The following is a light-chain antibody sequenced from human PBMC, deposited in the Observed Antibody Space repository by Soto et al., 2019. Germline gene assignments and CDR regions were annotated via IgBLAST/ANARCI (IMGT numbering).Light chain of an antibody. CDR1: SSDVGGYTY. V-gene: IGLV2-14*01. J-gene: IGLJ2*01. CDR3: GSYTSSSPLV. CDR2: EVS. Sequence: QCALTQPASVSGSPGQSITISCTGTSSDVGGYTYVSWYQQHPGKAPKLMIYEVSNRPSGVFNRFSGSKSGNTASLTISALQAEDEADYYCGSYTSSSPLVFGGGTQLTVL.